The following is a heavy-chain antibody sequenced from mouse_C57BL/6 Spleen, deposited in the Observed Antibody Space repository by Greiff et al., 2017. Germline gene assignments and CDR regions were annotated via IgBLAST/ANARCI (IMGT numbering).Heavy chain of an antibody. V-gene: IGHV1-15*01. D-gene: IGHD1-1*01. Sequence: QVQLQQSGAELVRPGASVTLSCKASGYTFPDYEMHWVKQTPVHGLEWIGAIDPETGGTSYNQKFKGKAILTANKSSSTAYMELRSLTSEDSAVYYCTRCASTVVANYAMDYWGQGTSVTVSS. CDR1: GYTFPDYE. CDR2: IDPETGGT. J-gene: IGHJ4*01. CDR3: TRCASTVVANYAMDY.